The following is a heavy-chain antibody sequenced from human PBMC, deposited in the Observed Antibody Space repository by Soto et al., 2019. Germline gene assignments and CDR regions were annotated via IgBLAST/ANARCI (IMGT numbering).Heavy chain of an antibody. D-gene: IGHD1-1*01. V-gene: IGHV3-33*01. CDR2: IWHDGSHK. J-gene: IGHJ6*02. CDR1: GFTFSSYT. Sequence: QVQVVESGGGVVQPGRSLRLSCAASGFTFSSYTMYWVRQAPGKGLEGVAIIWHDGSHKYYVDSVKGRFTISRDNSKNTLYLQMNSLRAEDTAVYYCAREDWNDGHYCGMGVWGQGTTVTVSS. CDR3: AREDWNDGHYCGMGV.